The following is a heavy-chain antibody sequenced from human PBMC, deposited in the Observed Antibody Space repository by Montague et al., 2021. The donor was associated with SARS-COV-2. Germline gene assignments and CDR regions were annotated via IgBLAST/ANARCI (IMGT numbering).Heavy chain of an antibody. CDR2: IYSNGDK. V-gene: IGHV2-5*01. CDR3: AHLIRYYDIFTGIPFDD. CDR1: GFSLSTPNVG. D-gene: IGHD3-9*01. J-gene: IGHJ4*02. Sequence: PALVTPTQTLTLTCTFSGFSLSTPNVGVAWIRPPPGKALEWLAVIYSNGDKRYSPSLQRRLTITKDTSRNQVVLSLTNVDPLDTATYYCAHLIRYYDIFTGIPFDDWGQGTQVTVSS.